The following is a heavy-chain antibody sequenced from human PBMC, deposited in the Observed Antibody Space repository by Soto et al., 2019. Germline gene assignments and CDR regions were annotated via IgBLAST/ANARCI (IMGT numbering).Heavy chain of an antibody. V-gene: IGHV3-30*18. J-gene: IGHJ6*03. D-gene: IGHD1-7*01. Sequence: GGSLRLSCAASGFTFSSYGMHWVRQAPGKGLEWVAVISYDGSNKYYADSVKGRFTISRDNSKNTLYLQMNSLRAEDTAVYYCAKGDWNYPLDYYYYMDVWGKGTTVTVSS. CDR3: AKGDWNYPLDYYYYMDV. CDR2: ISYDGSNK. CDR1: GFTFSSYG.